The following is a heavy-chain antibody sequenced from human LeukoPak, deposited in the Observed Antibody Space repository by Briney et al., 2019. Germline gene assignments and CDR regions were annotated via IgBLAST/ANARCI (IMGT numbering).Heavy chain of an antibody. CDR3: ARQKVVPDSSDY. CDR1: GGSISSSSYY. Sequence: SETLSLTCTVSGGSISSSSYYWGWIRQPPGKGLEWIGSIYYSGSTYYNPSLKSRVTISVDTSKNQFSLKLSSVTAADKAVYYCARQKVVPDSSDYWGQGTLVTVSS. D-gene: IGHD2-15*01. J-gene: IGHJ4*02. V-gene: IGHV4-39*01. CDR2: IYYSGST.